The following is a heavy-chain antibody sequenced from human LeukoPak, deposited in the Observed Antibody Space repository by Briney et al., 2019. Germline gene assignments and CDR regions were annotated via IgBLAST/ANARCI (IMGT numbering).Heavy chain of an antibody. V-gene: IGHV1-69*01. D-gene: IGHD6-13*01. Sequence: ASVKVSCKASGGTFSSYAISWVRQAPGQGLEWMGGIIPIFGTANYAQKFQGRVTITADESTSTAYMELSSLRSEDTAVYYCARGVAAAGTGSAFDIWGQGTMVTVSS. CDR2: IIPIFGTA. CDR3: ARGVAAAGTGSAFDI. CDR1: GGTFSSYA. J-gene: IGHJ3*02.